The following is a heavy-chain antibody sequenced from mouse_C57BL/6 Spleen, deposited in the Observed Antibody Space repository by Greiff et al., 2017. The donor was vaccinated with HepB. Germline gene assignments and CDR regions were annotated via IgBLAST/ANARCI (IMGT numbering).Heavy chain of an antibody. D-gene: IGHD2-2*01. Sequence: QVQLKQPGAELVKPGASVKVSCKASGYTFTSYWMHWVKQRPGQGLEWIGRIHPSDSDTNYNQKFKGKATLTVDKSSSTAYMQLSSLTSEDSAVYYCAICYGYDWFAYWGQGTLVTVSA. CDR2: IHPSDSDT. V-gene: IGHV1-74*01. CDR3: AICYGYDWFAY. J-gene: IGHJ3*01. CDR1: GYTFTSYW.